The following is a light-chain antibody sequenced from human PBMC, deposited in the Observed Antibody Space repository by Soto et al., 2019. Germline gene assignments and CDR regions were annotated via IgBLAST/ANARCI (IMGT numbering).Light chain of an antibody. V-gene: IGLV2-14*03. CDR2: DVN. CDR1: SSDIGAYNF. CDR3: TSWTTSTTMI. Sequence: QSALTQPASVSGSPGQSITISCTGTSSDIGAYNFVSWYQQHPGKAPKLMLYDVNIRPSGVSNRFSGSKSGNTASLTISGXXAEDEADYYCTSWTTSTTMIFGGGTKLTV. J-gene: IGLJ2*01.